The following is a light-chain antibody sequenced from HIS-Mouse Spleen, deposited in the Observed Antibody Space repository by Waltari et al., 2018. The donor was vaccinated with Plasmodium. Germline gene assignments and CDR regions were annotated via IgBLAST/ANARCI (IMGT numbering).Light chain of an antibody. V-gene: IGLV3-1*01. CDR1: TLGDKY. CDR3: QAWDSSTDYV. CDR2: QDS. Sequence: SYELPQPPSVSVSPGQTASITCSGDTLGDKYACWYQQKPGKSPVLVIYQDSKRPSGIPERFSGSNSGNTATLTISGTQAMDEADYYCQAWDSSTDYVFGTGTKVTVL. J-gene: IGLJ1*01.